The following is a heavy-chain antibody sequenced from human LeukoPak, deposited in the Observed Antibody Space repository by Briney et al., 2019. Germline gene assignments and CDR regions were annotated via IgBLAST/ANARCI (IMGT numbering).Heavy chain of an antibody. V-gene: IGHV1-69*04. CDR2: IIPILGVA. CDR3: AREYKSGSYYVVLYYYFDY. D-gene: IGHD1-26*01. CDR1: GGTFSTYG. Sequence: GASVKVSCKASGGTFSTYGISWVRQAPGQGLEWMGRIIPILGVANYAQKFQDRVTITADKSTSTAYMELSSLRSEDTAVYYCAREYKSGSYYVVLYYYFDYWGQGSLVTVSS. J-gene: IGHJ4*02.